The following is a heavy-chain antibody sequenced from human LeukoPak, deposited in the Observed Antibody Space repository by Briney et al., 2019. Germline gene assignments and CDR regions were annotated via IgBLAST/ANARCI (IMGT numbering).Heavy chain of an antibody. J-gene: IGHJ5*02. CDR2: IYYSGST. CDR3: ARGQRYMVRSVIINSDWFDP. CDR1: GGSISSYY. D-gene: IGHD3-10*01. Sequence: PSETLSLTCTVYGGSISSYYWSWIRQPPGKGLEWIGYIYYSGSTNYNPSLKSRVTISVDTSKNQFSLKLSSVTAADTAVYYCARGQRYMVRSVIINSDWFDPWGQGTLVTFSS. V-gene: IGHV4-59*01.